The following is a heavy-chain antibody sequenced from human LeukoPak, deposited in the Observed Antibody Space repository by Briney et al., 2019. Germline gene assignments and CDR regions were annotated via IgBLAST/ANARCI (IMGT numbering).Heavy chain of an antibody. CDR2: INWNGGST. V-gene: IGHV3-20*04. D-gene: IGHD3-9*01. CDR3: ARDFNVLRYFDWLSGFDY. CDR1: GFTFDDYG. J-gene: IGHJ4*02. Sequence: GGSLRLSCAASGFTFDDYGMSWVRQAPGKGLEWVSGINWNGGSTGYADSVKGRSTISRDNAKNSLYLQMNSLRAEGTALYYCARDFNVLRYFDWLSGFDYWGQGTLVTVSS.